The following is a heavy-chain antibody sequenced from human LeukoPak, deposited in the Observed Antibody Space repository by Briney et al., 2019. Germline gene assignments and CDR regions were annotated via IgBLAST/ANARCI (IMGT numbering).Heavy chain of an antibody. D-gene: IGHD6-6*01. CDR1: GYSFTNYW. CDR2: IFPGDSQT. Sequence: GESLKISCKVSGYSFTNYWIGWVRQLPGQGLEYMGVIFPGDSQTRYSPSFQGQVTISADKSISTLYLQWTALQASDIAMYYCASQLAARPGGFDFWGQGTLVTVSS. V-gene: IGHV5-51*01. J-gene: IGHJ4*02. CDR3: ASQLAARPGGFDF.